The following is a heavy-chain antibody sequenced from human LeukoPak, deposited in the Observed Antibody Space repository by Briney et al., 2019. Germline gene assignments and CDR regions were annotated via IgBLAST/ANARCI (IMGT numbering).Heavy chain of an antibody. V-gene: IGHV3-23*01. CDR1: GITFSSYG. CDR2: ISSTGGTT. D-gene: IGHD3-10*02. Sequence: GGSLRLSCAASGITFSSYGMSWVRQAPGKGLEWVSSISSTGGTTYYADSVKGRFTIYRDNSKNTLYLQMNSLRAEDTAIYYCAELGITMIGGVWGKGTTVTISS. CDR3: AELGITMIGGV. J-gene: IGHJ6*04.